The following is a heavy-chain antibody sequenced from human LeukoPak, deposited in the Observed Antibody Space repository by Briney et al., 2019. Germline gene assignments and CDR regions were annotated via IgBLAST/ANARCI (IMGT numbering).Heavy chain of an antibody. J-gene: IGHJ5*02. D-gene: IGHD2-2*02. CDR1: GFTFSSYA. CDR2: ISGSGGST. V-gene: IGHV3-23*01. Sequence: GGSLRLSCAASGFTFSSYAMSWVRQAPGKGLEWVSAISGSGGSTYYADSVKGRFTISRDNAKNSLYLQMNSLRAEDTAVYYCARDRNMLVVPAAILYHNWFDPWGQGTLVTVSS. CDR3: ARDRNMLVVPAAILYHNWFDP.